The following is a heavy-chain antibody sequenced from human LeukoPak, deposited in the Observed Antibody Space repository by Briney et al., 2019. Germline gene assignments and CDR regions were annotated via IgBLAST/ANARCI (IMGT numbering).Heavy chain of an antibody. D-gene: IGHD3-10*01. Sequence: PGGSLRLSCAASGFTFSSYSMNWVRQAPGKGLEWVSSISSSRSYIYYADSVKGRFTISRDNAKNSLYLQMNSLRAEDTAVYYCARDPTIYGSGSYSRFRWFDPWGQGTLVTVSS. CDR1: GFTFSSYS. CDR2: ISSSRSYI. J-gene: IGHJ5*02. V-gene: IGHV3-21*01. CDR3: ARDPTIYGSGSYSRFRWFDP.